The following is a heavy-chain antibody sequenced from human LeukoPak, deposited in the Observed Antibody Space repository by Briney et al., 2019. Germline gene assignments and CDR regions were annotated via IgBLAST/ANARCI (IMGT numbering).Heavy chain of an antibody. CDR1: GGSISSGSYY. V-gene: IGHV4-61*02. D-gene: IGHD4-23*01. Sequence: PSQTLSLTCTVSGGSISSGSYYWSWIRQPAGKGLEWIGRIYTSGSTNYNPSLKSRVTISVDTSKNQFSLKLSSVTAADTAVYYCARAVDDGGNSGGFDYWGQGTLVTVSS. J-gene: IGHJ4*02. CDR3: ARAVDDGGNSGGFDY. CDR2: IYTSGST.